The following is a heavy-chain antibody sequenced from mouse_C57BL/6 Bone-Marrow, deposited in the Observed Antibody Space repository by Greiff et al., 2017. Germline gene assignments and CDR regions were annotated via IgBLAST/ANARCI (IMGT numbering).Heavy chain of an antibody. V-gene: IGHV1-77*01. CDR2: IGPGSGST. CDR3: ARDYDAGYYAVDD. D-gene: IGHD2-4*01. CDR1: GYTFTDYY. Sequence: VQLQQSGAELVKPGASVKISCKASGYTFTDYYIHWVKQRPGQGLEWIGKIGPGSGSTYYNEKFKGKATLTADKSSSTAYMQLSSLTSEDSAVYCCARDYDAGYYAVDDWGQGTSVTVSS. J-gene: IGHJ4*01.